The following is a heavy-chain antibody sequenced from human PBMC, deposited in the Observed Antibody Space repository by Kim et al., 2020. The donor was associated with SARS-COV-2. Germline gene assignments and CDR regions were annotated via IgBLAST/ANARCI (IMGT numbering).Heavy chain of an antibody. CDR2: INPDNGVT. V-gene: IGHV1-2*02. CDR3: STGGSSSWQGTGPD. J-gene: IGHJ4*02. CDR1: GYTFTDYF. D-gene: IGHD6-13*01. Sequence: ASVKVSCKASGYTFTDYFIHWVRQAPGQGLEWMGWINPDNGVTKYGQKFQGRVTMTRDTSITTAYMEISRLTSDDTAMYFCSTGGSSSWQGTGPDWGQGTLVTVSS.